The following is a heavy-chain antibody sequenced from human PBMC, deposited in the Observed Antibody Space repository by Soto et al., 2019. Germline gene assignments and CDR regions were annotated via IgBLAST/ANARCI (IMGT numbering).Heavy chain of an antibody. CDR1: GGSFSGYY. J-gene: IGHJ6*02. Sequence: PSETLSLTCAVYGGSFSGYYWTWIRQPPGTGLEWIGEINHSGSTNYSPSFQGQVTISADKSISTAYLQWSSLKASDTAMYYCATRSRLLGMDVWGQGTTVTVSS. CDR3: ATRSRLLGMDV. V-gene: IGHV4-34*01. CDR2: INHSGST.